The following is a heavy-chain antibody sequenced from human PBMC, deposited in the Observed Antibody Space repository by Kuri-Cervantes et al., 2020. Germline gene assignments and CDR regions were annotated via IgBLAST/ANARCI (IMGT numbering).Heavy chain of an antibody. D-gene: IGHD6-19*01. V-gene: IGHV1-46*01. Sequence: ASVKVSCKASGYTFTGYYMHWVRQAPGQGLEWMGIINPSGGSTSYAQKFQGRVTMTRDTSTSTVYMELSSLRPEDTAVYYCARGSYSSGWSPHTYWYFDLWGRGTLVTVSS. CDR3: ARGSYSSGWSPHTYWYFDL. CDR2: INPSGGST. J-gene: IGHJ2*01. CDR1: GYTFTGYY.